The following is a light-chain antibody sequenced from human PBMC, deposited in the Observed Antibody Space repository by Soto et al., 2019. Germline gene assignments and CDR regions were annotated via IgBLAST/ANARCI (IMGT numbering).Light chain of an antibody. CDR1: QSISSY. CDR2: AAS. CDR3: QHLNDYRYT. Sequence: DIQMTQSPSSLSASVGDRVTITCRASQSISSYLNWYQQKPGKAPKLLIYAASTLQNGVPSSFSGSGSGTEFTLTISSLQPEDFATYYCQHLNDYRYTFGQGTKVEIK. J-gene: IGKJ2*01. V-gene: IGKV1-39*01.